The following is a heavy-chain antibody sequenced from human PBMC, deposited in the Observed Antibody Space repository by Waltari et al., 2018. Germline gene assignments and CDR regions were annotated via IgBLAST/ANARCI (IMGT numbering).Heavy chain of an antibody. Sequence: QLQLQESGPGLVKPSETLSLTCTVSGGPISSSSYYWGWIRQPPGKGLEWIGSIYYSGSTYYNPSLKSRVTISVDTSKNQFSLKLSSVTAADTAVYYCARNLYYDSSGYYFFDYWGQGTLVTVSS. D-gene: IGHD3-22*01. CDR2: IYYSGST. V-gene: IGHV4-39*07. J-gene: IGHJ4*02. CDR1: GGPISSSSYY. CDR3: ARNLYYDSSGYYFFDY.